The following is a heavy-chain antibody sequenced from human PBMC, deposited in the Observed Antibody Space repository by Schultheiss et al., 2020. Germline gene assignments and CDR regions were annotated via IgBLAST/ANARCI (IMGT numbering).Heavy chain of an antibody. J-gene: IGHJ4*02. Sequence: GGSLRLSCAASGFTFNNYAMSWVRQAPGKGLEWVSAISGSGGSTYYADSVKGRFTISRDNSKNTLYLQMNSLRAEDTAVYYCARDLEDSSGWYPVLDYWGQGTLVTVSS. CDR3: ARDLEDSSGWYPVLDY. CDR2: ISGSGGST. D-gene: IGHD6-19*01. CDR1: GFTFNNYA. V-gene: IGHV3-23*01.